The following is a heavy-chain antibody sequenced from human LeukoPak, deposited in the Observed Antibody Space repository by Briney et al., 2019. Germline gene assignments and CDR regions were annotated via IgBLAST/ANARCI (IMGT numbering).Heavy chain of an antibody. CDR2: MNPSTGDT. J-gene: IGHJ4*02. D-gene: IGHD1-26*01. Sequence: ASVRVSCKASGYTFTGYDINWVRQAIGQGLEWMGWMNPSTGDTGYVQKFQGRVTMTRNTSVDTAFMELSGLGSEDTAVYYCTRGSLSGSSRDYWGQGTLVTVSS. CDR3: TRGSLSGSSRDY. CDR1: GYTFTGYD. V-gene: IGHV1-8*01.